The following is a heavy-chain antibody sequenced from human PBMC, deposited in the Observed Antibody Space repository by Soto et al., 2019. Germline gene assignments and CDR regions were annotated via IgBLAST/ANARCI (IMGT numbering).Heavy chain of an antibody. CDR3: AIDRSSSWYNGTFYFDN. Sequence: QVQLVQSGAEVRKPGSSVKVSCKASGGTFTTYDISWVRQAPGQGLEWMGGIIPLFDATKYAQKFHGRVTITADKSTGTAYIEVSSLRSEDTAMYYCAIDRSSSWYNGTFYFDNCGQGTLVTVSS. J-gene: IGHJ4*02. CDR1: GGTFTTYD. CDR2: IIPLFDAT. D-gene: IGHD6-19*01. V-gene: IGHV1-69*06.